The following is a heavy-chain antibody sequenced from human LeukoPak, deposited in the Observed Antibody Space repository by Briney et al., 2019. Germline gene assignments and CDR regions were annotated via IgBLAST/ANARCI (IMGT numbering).Heavy chain of an antibody. Sequence: SVKVSCKASGGTFSSYAISWVRQAPGQGLEWMGGIIPIFGTANYAQKFQGRVTITRDTSASTAYMELSSLRSEDTAVYYCAGGADSYFDYWGQGTLVTVSS. V-gene: IGHV1-69*05. D-gene: IGHD3-22*01. CDR1: GGTFSSYA. CDR3: AGGADSYFDY. CDR2: IIPIFGTA. J-gene: IGHJ4*02.